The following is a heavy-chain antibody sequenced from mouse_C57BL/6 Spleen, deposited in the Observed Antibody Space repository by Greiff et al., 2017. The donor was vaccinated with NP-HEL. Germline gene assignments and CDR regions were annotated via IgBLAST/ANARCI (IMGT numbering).Heavy chain of an antibody. D-gene: IGHD1-1*01. CDR3: ARSVYYYGSSHSYWYFDV. CDR1: GYTFTSYW. V-gene: IGHV1-55*01. Sequence: VQLQQPGAELVKPGASVKMSCKASGYTFTSYWITWVKQRPGQGLEWIGDIYPGSGSTNYNEKFKSKATLTVDTSSSTAYMQLSNLTSEDSAVYYCARSVYYYGSSHSYWYFDVWGTGTTVTVSS. CDR2: IYPGSGST. J-gene: IGHJ1*03.